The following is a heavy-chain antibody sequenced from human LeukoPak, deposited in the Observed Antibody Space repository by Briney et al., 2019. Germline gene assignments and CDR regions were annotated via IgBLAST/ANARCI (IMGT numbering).Heavy chain of an antibody. CDR3: ARHNYGDYAIDY. CDR2: IYSGGST. V-gene: IGHV3-53*01. D-gene: IGHD4-17*01. Sequence: GGSLILSCAASGFTVSSNYMSWVRQAPGKGLEWVSVIYSGGSTYYADSVKGRFTISRDNSKNTLYLQMNSLRAEDTAVYYCARHNYGDYAIDYWGQGTLVTVSS. J-gene: IGHJ4*02. CDR1: GFTVSSNY.